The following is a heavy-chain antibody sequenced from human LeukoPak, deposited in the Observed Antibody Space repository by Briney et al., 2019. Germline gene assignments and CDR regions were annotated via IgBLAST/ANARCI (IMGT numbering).Heavy chain of an antibody. CDR1: GGSITTSNW. CDR3: ARLILDCSSTSCYRDY. Sequence: SGTLSLTCAVSGGSITTSNWWTWVRQPPGKGLEWIGEIYHTGSTNYNPSLKSRVTISVDKSKNQFSLKLSSVTAADTAVYYCARLILDCSSTSCYRDYWGQGTLVTVSS. CDR2: IYHTGST. D-gene: IGHD2-2*01. V-gene: IGHV4-4*02. J-gene: IGHJ4*02.